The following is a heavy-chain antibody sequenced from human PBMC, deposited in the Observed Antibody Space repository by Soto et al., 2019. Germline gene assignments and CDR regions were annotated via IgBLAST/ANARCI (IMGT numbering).Heavy chain of an antibody. V-gene: IGHV1-69*13. J-gene: IGHJ6*02. D-gene: IGHD2-2*03. CDR1: GGTFSSHA. CDR2: IIPIFGTT. CDR3: GSVGYCSSTNCLFYYYHYGMDV. Sequence: GASVKVSCKASGGTFSSHAISWVRQAPGRGLEWMGGIIPIFGTTNYAQNFRARVTITADESTSTAYMELSSLTSEDTAVYYCGSVGYCSSTNCLFYYYHYGMDVWGQGTTVTVS.